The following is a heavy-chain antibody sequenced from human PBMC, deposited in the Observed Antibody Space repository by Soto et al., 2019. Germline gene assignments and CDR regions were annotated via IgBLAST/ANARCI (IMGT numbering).Heavy chain of an antibody. CDR2: ISGSGGST. CDR3: AKDTGPQSNILVVVAATPLNLFAP. V-gene: IGHV3-23*01. Sequence: GGSLRLSCAASGFTFSSYAMSWVRQAPGKGLEWVSAISGSGGSTYYADSVKGRFTISRDNSKDTLYLQMNSLRAEDTAVYYCAKDTGPQSNILVVVAATPLNLFAPRGQGTLVTVSS. D-gene: IGHD2-15*01. J-gene: IGHJ5*02. CDR1: GFTFSSYA.